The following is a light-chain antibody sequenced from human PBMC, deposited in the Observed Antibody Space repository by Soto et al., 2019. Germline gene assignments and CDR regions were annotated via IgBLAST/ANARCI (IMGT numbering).Light chain of an antibody. CDR1: SSDVGGYDY. J-gene: IGLJ3*02. CDR2: EVN. Sequence: QSALTQSASVSGSPGQSITISCTGTSSDVGGYDYVSWYQQHPGKAPKLMIFEVNNRPSGVSHRFSGSKSGDTASLTISGLQPDDEADYYCCSYTSRSTRVFGGGPKVTV. CDR3: CSYTSRSTRV. V-gene: IGLV2-14*01.